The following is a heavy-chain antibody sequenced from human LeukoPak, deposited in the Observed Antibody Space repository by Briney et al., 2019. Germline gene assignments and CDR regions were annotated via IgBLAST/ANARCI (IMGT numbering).Heavy chain of an antibody. J-gene: IGHJ6*03. V-gene: IGHV1-18*01. D-gene: IGHD2-15*01. CDR1: GYTFTSYG. CDR2: ISAYNGNT. Sequence: ASVKVSCKASGYTFTSYGISWVRQAPGQGLEWMGWISAYNGNTNYAQKLQGRVTMTTDTSTSTAYMELRSLRSDDTAVYYCARLVVAALYYYYYMDVWGKGTTVTISS. CDR3: ARLVVAALYYYYYMDV.